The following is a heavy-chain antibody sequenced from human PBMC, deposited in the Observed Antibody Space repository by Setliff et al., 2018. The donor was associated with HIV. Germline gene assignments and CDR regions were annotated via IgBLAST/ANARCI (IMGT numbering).Heavy chain of an antibody. J-gene: IGHJ4*02. Sequence: ASETLSLTCAVSGYSISTAYYWGWIRQPPGKGLEWIGSVYHSGTTYYNPSLKSRVTISVDMSNNQFSLKVTSVTAADTAVYYCMRGRSITIFGVAYFDFWGQGTMVTVSS. CDR1: GYSISTAYY. CDR2: VYHSGTT. D-gene: IGHD3-3*01. V-gene: IGHV4-38-2*01. CDR3: MRGRSITIFGVAYFDF.